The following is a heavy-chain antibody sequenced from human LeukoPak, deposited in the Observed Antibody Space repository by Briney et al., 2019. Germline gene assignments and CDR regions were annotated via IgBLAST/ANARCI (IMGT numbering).Heavy chain of an antibody. Sequence: GGSLRLSCAASGFTVSSNYMSWVRQAPGKGLEWVSVIYSGGSTYYADSVKGRFTISRHNSKNTLYLQMNSLRAEETAVYYCARGALHYYDILTGYPLYYFDYWGQGTLVTVSS. D-gene: IGHD3-9*01. CDR3: ARGALHYYDILTGYPLYYFDY. V-gene: IGHV3-53*04. CDR2: IYSGGST. CDR1: GFTVSSNY. J-gene: IGHJ4*02.